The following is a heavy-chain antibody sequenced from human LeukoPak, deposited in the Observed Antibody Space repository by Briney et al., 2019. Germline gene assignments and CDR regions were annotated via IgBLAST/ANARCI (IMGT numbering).Heavy chain of an antibody. CDR3: AIYSDTYYFDH. CDR1: GYSFATYW. CDR2: IYPGDSRT. Sequence: GESLKISCKGSGYSFATYWIGWVRQMPGKGLEWMGIIYPGDSRTTYSPSFQGQVTISADKSISTAYLQWSSLKASDSAMYYCAIYSDTYYFDHWGQGTLVTVSS. D-gene: IGHD1-26*01. J-gene: IGHJ4*02. V-gene: IGHV5-51*01.